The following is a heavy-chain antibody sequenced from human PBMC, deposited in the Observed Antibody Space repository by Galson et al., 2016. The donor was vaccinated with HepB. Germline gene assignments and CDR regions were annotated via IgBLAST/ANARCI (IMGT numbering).Heavy chain of an antibody. CDR1: GASITSTTYY. Sequence: SETLSLTCTVSGASITSTTYYRGWIRQPPGKGLEWIGNIYYSGTTYYNPSLKSRVTISVDTSKNQFSLNLSSVTAADTAVYYCVRGRIVGARVSFDYWDQGTLVTVSS. D-gene: IGHD1-26*01. CDR2: IYYSGTT. V-gene: IGHV4-39*02. CDR3: VRGRIVGARVSFDY. J-gene: IGHJ4*02.